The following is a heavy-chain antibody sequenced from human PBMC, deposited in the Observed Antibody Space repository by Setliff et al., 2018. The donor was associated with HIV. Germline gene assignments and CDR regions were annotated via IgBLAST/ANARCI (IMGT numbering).Heavy chain of an antibody. V-gene: IGHV4-39*01. J-gene: IGHJ6*03. CDR1: GGSISSNSYY. CDR2: IYYSGST. CDR3: ARQGGYSGYGFYYYYYYMDV. Sequence: SETLSLTCTVSGGSISSNSYYWGCIRQPPGKGLEWIGSIYYSGSTYYNPSLKSRVTISVDTSKNQFSLKLSSVTAADTAVYYCARQGGYSGYGFYYYYYYMDVWGKGTTVTVSS. D-gene: IGHD5-12*01.